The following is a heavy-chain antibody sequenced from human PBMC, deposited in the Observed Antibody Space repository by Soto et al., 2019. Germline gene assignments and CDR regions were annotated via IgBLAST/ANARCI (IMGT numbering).Heavy chain of an antibody. D-gene: IGHD2-15*01. CDR3: AAITGCSGGSCYSRYYYGMDV. CDR2: IIPIFGTA. J-gene: IGHJ6*02. CDR1: GGTFSSYA. Sequence: QVQLVQSGAEVKKPGSSVKVSCKASGGTFSSYAISWVRQAPGQGLEWMGGIIPIFGTANYAQKFQGRVTITADESTGTAYMELSSLRSEETAVYYCAAITGCSGGSCYSRYYYGMDVWGQGTTVTVSS. V-gene: IGHV1-69*01.